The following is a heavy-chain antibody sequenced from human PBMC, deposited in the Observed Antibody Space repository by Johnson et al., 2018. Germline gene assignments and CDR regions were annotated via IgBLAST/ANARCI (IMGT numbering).Heavy chain of an antibody. CDR1: GFTFGDYA. J-gene: IGHJ4*02. D-gene: IGHD1-1*01. Sequence: EVQLVESGGGLVQPGRSLRLSCTASGFTFGDYAMSWFRQAPGKGLEWVGFIRSKAYGGTTEYAASVKGRFTISRDDFKSIAYLQMNSLKTEDTAVYYCTAQLEPDYFDYWGQGTLVTVSS. V-gene: IGHV3-49*03. CDR2: IRSKAYGGTT. CDR3: TAQLEPDYFDY.